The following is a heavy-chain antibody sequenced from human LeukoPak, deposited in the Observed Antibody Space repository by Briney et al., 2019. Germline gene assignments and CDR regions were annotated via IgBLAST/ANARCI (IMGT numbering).Heavy chain of an antibody. V-gene: IGHV4-38-2*02. CDR3: ARDGFYDSSGYYYNWVFDY. CDR1: GFTFSSYN. J-gene: IGHJ4*02. Sequence: GSLRLSCAASGFTFSSYNMNWVRQAPGKGLEWIGSIYHSGSTYYNPSLKSRVTMAVDTSKNQFSLRLSSVTAADTAVYYCARDGFYDSSGYYYNWVFDYWGQGTLVTVSS. CDR2: IYHSGST. D-gene: IGHD3-22*01.